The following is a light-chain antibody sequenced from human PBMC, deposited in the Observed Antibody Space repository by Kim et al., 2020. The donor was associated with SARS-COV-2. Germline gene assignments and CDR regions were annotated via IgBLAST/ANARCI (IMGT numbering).Light chain of an antibody. V-gene: IGKV1-5*01. CDR3: EHYNRYPYT. CDR1: QSISSW. J-gene: IGKJ2*01. CDR2: QAS. Sequence: DTHMTQSPSTLSASVGDRATITCRASQSISSWLAWYQQKPGKAPKLLIYQASTLESGVPSTFSGSGSGTEFSLTISSLQPDDFATYYCEHYNRYPYTFGQGNKLEI.